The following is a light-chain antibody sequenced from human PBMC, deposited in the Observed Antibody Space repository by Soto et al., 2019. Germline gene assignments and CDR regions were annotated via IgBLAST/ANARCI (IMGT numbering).Light chain of an antibody. CDR1: SSDVGSYDL. V-gene: IGLV2-23*01. J-gene: IGLJ1*01. CDR3: CSYAGDSTYV. CDR2: EAS. Sequence: QSVLAQPASVSGSPGQSITISCTGTSSDVGSYDLVSWYQRYPGKAPKLMIYEASERPSGVSYRFSGSKSANTASLTISGLQAEDEADYYCCSYAGDSTYVFGTGTKVTVL.